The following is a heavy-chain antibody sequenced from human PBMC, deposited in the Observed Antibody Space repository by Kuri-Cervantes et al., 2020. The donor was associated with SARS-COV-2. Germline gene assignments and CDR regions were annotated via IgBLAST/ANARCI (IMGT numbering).Heavy chain of an antibody. D-gene: IGHD6-25*01. Sequence: ASVKVSCKASGYTFTGYYMHWVRQAPGQGLEWMGWINPNSGGTNYAQKFQGRVTMTRDTSISTAYMELSRLRSDDTAVYYCAKDRAPRSSDYFDYWGQGTLVTVSS. CDR1: GYTFTGYY. J-gene: IGHJ4*02. CDR2: INPNSGGT. CDR3: AKDRAPRSSDYFDY. V-gene: IGHV1-2*02.